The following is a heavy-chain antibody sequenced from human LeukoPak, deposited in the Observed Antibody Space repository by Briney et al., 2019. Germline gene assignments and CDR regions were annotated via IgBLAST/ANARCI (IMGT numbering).Heavy chain of an antibody. CDR2: INPNSGGT. Sequence: ASVKVSCKASGYTFTGYYMHWVRQAPGQGLEWMGWINPNSGGTNYAQKFQGRVTMTRDTSISTAYMELRSLRSDDTAVYYCARDSSGRSRPLDYWGQGTLVTVSS. CDR3: ARDSSGRSRPLDY. CDR1: GYTFTGYY. V-gene: IGHV1-2*02. D-gene: IGHD2-15*01. J-gene: IGHJ4*02.